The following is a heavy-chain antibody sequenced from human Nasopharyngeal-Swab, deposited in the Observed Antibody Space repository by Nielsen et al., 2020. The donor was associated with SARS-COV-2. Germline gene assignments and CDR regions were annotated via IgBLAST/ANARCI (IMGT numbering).Heavy chain of an antibody. Sequence: SETLSLTCTVSGGSISSGGYYWSWIRQHPGKGLEWIGYIYYSGSTYYNPSLKSRVTISVDTSKNQFSLKLSSVTAADTAVYYCARATTVTPDFDYWGQGTQVTVSS. CDR1: GGSISSGGYY. D-gene: IGHD4-17*01. V-gene: IGHV4-31*03. CDR3: ARATTVTPDFDY. J-gene: IGHJ4*02. CDR2: IYYSGST.